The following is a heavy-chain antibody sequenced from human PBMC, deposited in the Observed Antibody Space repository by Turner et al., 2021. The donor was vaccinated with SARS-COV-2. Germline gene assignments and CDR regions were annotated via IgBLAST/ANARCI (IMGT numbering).Heavy chain of an antibody. V-gene: IGHV3-7*03. Sequence: EVQLVESGGGLVQPGGSLRLSCAASGFTFSSYWMSWVRQAQGKGLEWVANIKQDGSEKYYVDSVKGRFTIYRDNAKNSLYLQMNSLRAEDTAVYYCARLHTSSWYFDYWGQGTLVTVSS. D-gene: IGHD6-13*01. CDR1: GFTFSSYW. CDR3: ARLHTSSWYFDY. J-gene: IGHJ4*02. CDR2: IKQDGSEK.